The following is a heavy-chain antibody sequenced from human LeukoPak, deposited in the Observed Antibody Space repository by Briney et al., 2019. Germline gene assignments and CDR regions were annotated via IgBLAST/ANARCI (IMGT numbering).Heavy chain of an antibody. Sequence: ASVKVSCKASGYTFTGYHMHWVRQAPGQGLEWMGQISPNSGGTNFAQKFQGRVTMTRDTSISTAYMELNRLKSDDTAVYYCARELFRYDSSGYYSNNWFDPWGQGTLVIVSS. CDR2: ISPNSGGT. V-gene: IGHV1-2*06. CDR1: GYTFTGYH. D-gene: IGHD3-22*01. CDR3: ARELFRYDSSGYYSNNWFDP. J-gene: IGHJ5*02.